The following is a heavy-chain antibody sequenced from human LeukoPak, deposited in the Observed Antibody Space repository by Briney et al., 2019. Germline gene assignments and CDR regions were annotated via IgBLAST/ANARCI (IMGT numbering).Heavy chain of an antibody. V-gene: IGHV1-18*01. CDR2: ISAYNGNT. Sequence: GASVKVSCKASGYTFNSYGISWVRQAPGQGLEWMGWISAYNGNTSYVQKLQGRVTLTTDTSTSTAYMELRSLRSDDTAVYYCARGGYCRGGGCSLSWIADWYFDLWGRGTLVTVSS. D-gene: IGHD2-15*01. J-gene: IGHJ2*01. CDR3: ARGGYCRGGGCSLSWIADWYFDL. CDR1: GYTFNSYG.